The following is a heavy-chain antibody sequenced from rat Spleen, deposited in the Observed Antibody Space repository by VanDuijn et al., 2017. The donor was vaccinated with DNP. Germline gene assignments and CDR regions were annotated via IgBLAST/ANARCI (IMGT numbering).Heavy chain of an antibody. V-gene: IGHV5-20*01. CDR3: TTFDDY. CDR1: GFTFSAYY. J-gene: IGHJ2*01. CDR2: IGSDGYAP. Sequence: EVQLVESGGGLVQPGRSLKLSCAASGFTFSAYYMAWVRQAPTRGLEWVAYIGSDGYAPYYGVSVKGRFTISRDNAKSSLYLQMDSLRSEDTATYYCTTFDDYWGQGVMVTVSS.